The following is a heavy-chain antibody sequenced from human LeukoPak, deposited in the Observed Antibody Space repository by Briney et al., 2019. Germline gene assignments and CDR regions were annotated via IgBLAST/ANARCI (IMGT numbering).Heavy chain of an antibody. CDR3: ARDRVQIWSYVGTFDS. J-gene: IGHJ4*02. V-gene: IGHV3-30-3*01. CDR1: GFTLTSYT. CDR2: VSYDGTKI. Sequence: GGSLRLSCATSGFTLTSYTMRWVRQAPGKGLEWVAVVSYDGTKISYADSVKGRFTMSRDISENTLYLQMNSLKPEDSALYYCARDRVQIWSYVGTFDSWGQGTLVTVSS. D-gene: IGHD5-18*01.